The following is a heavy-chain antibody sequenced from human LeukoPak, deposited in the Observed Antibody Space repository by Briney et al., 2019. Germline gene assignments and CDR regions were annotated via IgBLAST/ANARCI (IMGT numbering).Heavy chain of an antibody. D-gene: IGHD2-15*01. CDR1: GFTFSSYS. CDR2: ISSSSSYI. CDR3: ARGYCSGGSCYSPGI. V-gene: IGHV3-21*01. J-gene: IGHJ3*02. Sequence: PGGSLRVSCAASGFTFSSYSMNWVRQAPGNGLEWVSSISSSSSYIYYADSVKGRFTISRDNAKNSLYLQMNSLRAEDTAVYYCARGYCSGGSCYSPGIWGQGTMVTVSS.